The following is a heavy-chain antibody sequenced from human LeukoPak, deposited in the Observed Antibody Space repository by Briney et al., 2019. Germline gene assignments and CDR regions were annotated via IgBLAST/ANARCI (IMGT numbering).Heavy chain of an antibody. CDR3: AKGLEGTRFDP. V-gene: IGHV3-23*01. CDR1: GFTFSTYA. Sequence: PGGSLRLSCAASGFTFSTYAMNWVRQAPGKGLEWVSIITGSGGSTFYADSVKGRFTISRDNSKNTLYPQMNSLRVEDTAVYYCAKGLEGTRFDPWGQGTLVTVSS. D-gene: IGHD3-10*01. J-gene: IGHJ5*02. CDR2: ITGSGGST.